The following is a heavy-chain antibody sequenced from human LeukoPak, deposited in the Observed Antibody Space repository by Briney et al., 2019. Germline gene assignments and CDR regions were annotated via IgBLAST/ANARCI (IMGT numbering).Heavy chain of an antibody. CDR2: IFGSGGSP. CDR1: GFTFGSHA. J-gene: IGHJ4*02. Sequence: GGSLRLSCEASGFTFGSHAMYWVRQAPGKGLEWVAGIFGSGGSPHYADSVKGRFTISRDNSRNTVYLQINSLRADDTAVYYCGKTTVGYSSGQKPAWPVDYWGQGTLVTV. V-gene: IGHV3-23*01. D-gene: IGHD5-18*01. CDR3: GKTTVGYSSGQKPAWPVDY.